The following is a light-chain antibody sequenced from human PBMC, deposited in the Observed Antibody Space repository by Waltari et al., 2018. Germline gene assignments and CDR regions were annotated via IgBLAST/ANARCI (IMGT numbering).Light chain of an antibody. CDR1: QSVSRY. CDR2: DAS. V-gene: IGKV3-20*01. CDR3: QKYVSLPAT. Sequence: EVVLTQSPGTLSLSPVERATLSCRASQSVSRYLAWYQQKPGQAPRLLIYDASRRATGIPDRFSGSGSGTDFSLTISRLEPEDFAVYYCQKYVSLPATFGQGTKVEIK. J-gene: IGKJ1*01.